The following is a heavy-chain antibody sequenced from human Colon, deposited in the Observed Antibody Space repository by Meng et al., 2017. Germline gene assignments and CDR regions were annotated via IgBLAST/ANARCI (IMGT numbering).Heavy chain of an antibody. CDR1: GGSISSGDYY. D-gene: IGHD4-17*01. J-gene: IGHJ5*02. V-gene: IGHV4-30-4*01. CDR3: ARDRKHYGERGWFDP. CDR2: IYYSGST. Sequence: QVQLQESGPGLVPPSQTLSLPCTVSGGSISSGDYYWSWIRQPPGKGLEWIGYIYYSGSTYSNASLKSRVTISIDRSKNQFSLKLSSVTAADTAVYYCARDRKHYGERGWFDPWGQGTLVTVSS.